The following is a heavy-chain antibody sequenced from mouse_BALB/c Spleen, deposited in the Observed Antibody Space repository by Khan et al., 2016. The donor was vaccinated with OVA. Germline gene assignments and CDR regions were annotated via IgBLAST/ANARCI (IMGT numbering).Heavy chain of an antibody. J-gene: IGHJ2*01. D-gene: IGHD1-1*01. CDR3: ATSYFYGYYFDY. CDR1: GFTFNSYG. CDR2: ISGDSNTV. Sequence: EVELVESGGGLVQPGGSRKLSCAASGFTFNSYGMHWVRQAPEKGLEWVAYISGDSNTVYYTDTVKGRFTISRDNPKNTLFLQMTSLMSEDTAMYYCATSYFYGYYFDYWGPGTTRT. V-gene: IGHV5-17*02.